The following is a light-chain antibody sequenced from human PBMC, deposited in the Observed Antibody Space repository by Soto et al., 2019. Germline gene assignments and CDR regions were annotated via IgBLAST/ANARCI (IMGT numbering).Light chain of an antibody. CDR3: QHYRTS. Sequence: ETALIQSPGTLSLSPGERATLSCWASQGVSSSYLAWYQQKPGHPPRLLIYRASSRATGIPDRFSGSGSGTDFTLTITRLEPEDFAVYYCQHYRTSFGGGTKVEIK. CDR1: QGVSSSY. J-gene: IGKJ4*01. CDR2: RAS. V-gene: IGKV3-20*01.